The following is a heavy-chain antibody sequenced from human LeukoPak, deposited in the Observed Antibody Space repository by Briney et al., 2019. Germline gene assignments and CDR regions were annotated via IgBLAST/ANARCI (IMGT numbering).Heavy chain of an antibody. CDR1: GFTFDDYA. J-gene: IGHJ6*02. CDR3: AKDGLWFGELLDVSYGMDV. D-gene: IGHD3-10*01. CDR2: ISWNSGSI. Sequence: PGRSLRLSCAASGFTFDDYAMHWVRHAPGKGLEWVSGISWNSGSIGYADSVKGRFTISRDNAKNSLYLQMNSLRAEDTALYYCAKDGLWFGELLDVSYGMDVWGQGTTVTVSS. V-gene: IGHV3-9*01.